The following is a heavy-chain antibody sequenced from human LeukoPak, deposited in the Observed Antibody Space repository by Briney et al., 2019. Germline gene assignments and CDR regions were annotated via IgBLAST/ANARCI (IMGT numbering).Heavy chain of an antibody. J-gene: IGHJ3*02. D-gene: IGHD5-24*01. Sequence: QTLSLTCACSVDSVSSNIASWNWIRHPPSTGLGWVGRTYNRSKWYNDYAVSVKSRVTITPDTSKNQFSLQLNSVTPEDTAVYYCARVYNLNPAGAFDIWGQGTVVTVSS. CDR1: VDSVSSNIAS. CDR3: ARVYNLNPAGAFDI. CDR2: TYNRSKWYN. V-gene: IGHV6-1*01.